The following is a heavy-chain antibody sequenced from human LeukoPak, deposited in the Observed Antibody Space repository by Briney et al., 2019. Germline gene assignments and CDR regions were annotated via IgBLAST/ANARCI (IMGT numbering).Heavy chain of an antibody. Sequence: SETLSLTCTVSGGSISSYYWSWIRQPPGKGLEWIGYTYYSGSTNYNPSLKSRVTISVDTSKNQFSLKLSSVTAADTAVYYCARGRSYDFWSGYYTVRYFDYWGQGTLVTVSS. D-gene: IGHD3-3*01. CDR3: ARGRSYDFWSGYYTVRYFDY. CDR1: GGSISSYY. CDR2: TYYSGST. V-gene: IGHV4-59*08. J-gene: IGHJ4*02.